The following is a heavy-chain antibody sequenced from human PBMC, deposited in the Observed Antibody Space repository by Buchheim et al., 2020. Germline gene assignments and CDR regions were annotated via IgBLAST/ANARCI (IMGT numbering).Heavy chain of an antibody. CDR3: AKDGANYYDSSGYFPPFDY. CDR1: GFTFSSYG. Sequence: QVQLVESGGGVVQPGRSLRLSCVASGFTFSSYGMHWVRQAPGKGLEWVAVISYDGSNKYYADSVKGRFTISRDNSKNTLYLQMNSLRAEDTAVYYCAKDGANYYDSSGYFPPFDYWGQGTL. V-gene: IGHV3-30*18. D-gene: IGHD3-22*01. J-gene: IGHJ4*02. CDR2: ISYDGSNK.